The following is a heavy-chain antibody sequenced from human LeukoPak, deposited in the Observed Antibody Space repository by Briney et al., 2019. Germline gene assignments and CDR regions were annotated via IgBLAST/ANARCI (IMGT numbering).Heavy chain of an antibody. V-gene: IGHV1-8*03. CDR1: GYTFTSYD. D-gene: IGHD6-19*01. Sequence: ASVKVSCKASGYTFTSYDINWVRQATGQGLEWMGWMNPNSGNTGYAQKFQGRVTITGNTSISTAYMELSSLRSEDTAVYYCAREGYSSGWYGGFDYWGQGTLVTVSS. CDR3: AREGYSSGWYGGFDY. J-gene: IGHJ4*02. CDR2: MNPNSGNT.